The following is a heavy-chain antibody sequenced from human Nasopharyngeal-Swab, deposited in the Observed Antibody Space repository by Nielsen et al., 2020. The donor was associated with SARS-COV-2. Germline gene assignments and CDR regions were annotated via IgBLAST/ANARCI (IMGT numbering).Heavy chain of an antibody. Sequence: SETLSLTCTVSGGSISSYYWSWIRQPPGKGLEWIEYIYYSGSTNYNPSLKSRVTISVDTSKNQFSLKLSSVTAADTAVYYCARDIGVGLLDAFDIWGQGTMVTVSS. D-gene: IGHD2/OR15-2a*01. V-gene: IGHV4-59*01. J-gene: IGHJ3*02. CDR1: GGSISSYY. CDR2: IYYSGST. CDR3: ARDIGVGLLDAFDI.